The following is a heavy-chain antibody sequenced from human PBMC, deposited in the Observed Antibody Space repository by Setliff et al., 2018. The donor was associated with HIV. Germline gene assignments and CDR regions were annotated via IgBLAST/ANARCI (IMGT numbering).Heavy chain of an antibody. CDR3: ASSHTGYSSSSGAFDI. J-gene: IGHJ3*02. V-gene: IGHV4-31*03. CDR2: IYYSGST. D-gene: IGHD6-6*01. CDR1: GGSISSGAYY. Sequence: SETLSLTCTVSGGSISSGAYYWSWIRQHPGKGLEWIGYIYYSGSTYHNPSLKSRVTISVETSKNQVSLKLSSVTAADTAVYYCASSHTGYSSSSGAFDIWGQGTMVTVSS.